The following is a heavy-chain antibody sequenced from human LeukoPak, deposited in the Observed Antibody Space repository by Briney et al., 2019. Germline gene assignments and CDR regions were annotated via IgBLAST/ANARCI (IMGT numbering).Heavy chain of an antibody. CDR3: ARHEARSYYYGSGSYLSWFDP. J-gene: IGHJ5*02. CDR1: GGSITNTNW. Sequence: SETLSLTCAVSGGSITNTNWWSWFRQPPGKGLEWIGEIYHSGSTNYNPSLKSRVTISVDTSKNQFSLKLSSVTAADTAVYYCARHEARSYYYGSGSYLSWFDPWGQGTLVTVSS. CDR2: IYHSGST. D-gene: IGHD3-10*01. V-gene: IGHV4-4*02.